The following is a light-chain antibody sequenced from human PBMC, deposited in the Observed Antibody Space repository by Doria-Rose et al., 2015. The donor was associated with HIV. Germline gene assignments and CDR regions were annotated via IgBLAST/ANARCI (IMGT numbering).Light chain of an antibody. CDR1: SSDVGGYNY. CDR2: EVS. J-gene: IGLJ3*02. Sequence: SVLTQPASVSGSPGQLITISCTGTSSDVGGYNYVSWYQQHSGKAPKLMIYEVSNRPSGVSNRFSGSKSGNTTSLTISGLQAEDEADYYCSSYTSSSTWVFGGGTKLTVL. V-gene: IGLV2-14*01. CDR3: SSYTSSSTWV.